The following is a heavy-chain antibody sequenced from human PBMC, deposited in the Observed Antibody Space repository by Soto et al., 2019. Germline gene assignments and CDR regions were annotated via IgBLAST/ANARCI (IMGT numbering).Heavy chain of an antibody. Sequence: GSLRLSCAASGFTFSSYAMSWVRQAPGKGLEWVSAISGSGGSTYYADSVKGRFTISRDNSKNTLYLQMNSLRAEDTAVHYCAKDYVVVPAAMLWGAFAIWGQGTMVTVSS. CDR1: GFTFSSYA. V-gene: IGHV3-23*01. D-gene: IGHD2-2*01. CDR2: ISGSGGST. CDR3: AKDYVVVPAAMLWGAFAI. J-gene: IGHJ3*02.